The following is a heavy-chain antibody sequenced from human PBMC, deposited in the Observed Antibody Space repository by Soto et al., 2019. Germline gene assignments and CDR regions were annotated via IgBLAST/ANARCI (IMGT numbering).Heavy chain of an antibody. Sequence: GGSLRLSCAVSGFICSSYDMSWVRQAPGKGLEWVSTILVGGSPHYADSVRGRFTISRDNSKNTLYLQMNSLRAEDTAVYYCARDPYGMDVWGQGTTVTVSS. V-gene: IGHV3-53*01. CDR3: ARDPYGMDV. CDR1: GFICSSYD. J-gene: IGHJ6*02. CDR2: ILVGGSP.